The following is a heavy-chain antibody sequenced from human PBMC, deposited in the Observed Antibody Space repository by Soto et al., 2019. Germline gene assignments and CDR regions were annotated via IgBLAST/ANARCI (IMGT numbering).Heavy chain of an antibody. CDR3: AREGGPYCTNGVCHNWFDP. J-gene: IGHJ5*02. Sequence: ASVKVSCKASGYTFTSYYMHWVRQAPGQGLEWMGIINPSGGSTSYAQKFQGRVTMTRDTSISTAYMELSRLRSDDTAVYYCAREGGPYCTNGVCHNWFDPWGQGTLVTVSS. V-gene: IGHV1-46*01. D-gene: IGHD2-8*01. CDR1: GYTFTSYY. CDR2: INPSGGST.